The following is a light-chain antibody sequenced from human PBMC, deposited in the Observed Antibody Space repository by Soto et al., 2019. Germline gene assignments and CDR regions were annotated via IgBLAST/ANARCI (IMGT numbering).Light chain of an antibody. J-gene: IGKJ1*01. CDR1: QSVSSN. V-gene: IGKV3-15*01. Sequence: TLSVSPGERATLSCRASQSVSSNLAWYQHIPGQAPMLLIYGASTSATGIPARFRGSGSVTEFTFTISSLQSEDFAVYYCQQYNNWPRTFGQGTKVDIK. CDR2: GAS. CDR3: QQYNNWPRT.